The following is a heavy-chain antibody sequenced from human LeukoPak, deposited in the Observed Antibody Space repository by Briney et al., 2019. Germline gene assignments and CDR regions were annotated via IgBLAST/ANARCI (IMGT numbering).Heavy chain of an antibody. D-gene: IGHD3-10*01. CDR2: IYYSGST. CDR1: GGSISSYY. V-gene: IGHV4-59*08. CDR3: ARITMVRGVTPYYYYGMDV. J-gene: IGHJ6*02. Sequence: PSETLSLTCTVSGGSISSYYWSRIRQPPGKGLEWIGYIYYSGSTNYNPSLKSRVTISVDTSKNQFSLKLSSVTAADTAVYYCARITMVRGVTPYYYYGMDVWGQGTTVTVSS.